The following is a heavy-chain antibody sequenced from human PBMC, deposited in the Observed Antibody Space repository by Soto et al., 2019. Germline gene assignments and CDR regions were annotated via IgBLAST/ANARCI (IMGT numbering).Heavy chain of an antibody. CDR3: ARDRGVYYDSGDAFDI. CDR2: IYTSGST. V-gene: IGHV4-4*07. J-gene: IGHJ3*02. D-gene: IGHD3-22*01. Sequence: TSETLSLTCTVSGGSISSYYWSWIRQPAGKGLEWIGRIYTSGSTNYNPSLKSRVTMSVDTSKNQFYLKLSSVTAADTAVYYCARDRGVYYDSGDAFDIWGQGTMVTVSS. CDR1: GGSISSYY.